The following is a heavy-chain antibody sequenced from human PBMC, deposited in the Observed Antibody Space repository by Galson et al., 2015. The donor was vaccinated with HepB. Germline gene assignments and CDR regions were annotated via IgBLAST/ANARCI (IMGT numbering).Heavy chain of an antibody. CDR1: GFTFSRYW. Sequence: SLRLSCAASGFTFSRYWMSWVRQAPGKGLEWVSSISSSRTYIYYADSVKGRFTISRDNAKNSLYLQMNSLRAEDTAVYYCARDPDRDGYNWGYYYYYGMDVWGQGTTVTVSS. D-gene: IGHD5-24*01. CDR3: ARDPDRDGYNWGYYYYYGMDV. CDR2: ISSSRTYI. J-gene: IGHJ6*02. V-gene: IGHV3-21*01.